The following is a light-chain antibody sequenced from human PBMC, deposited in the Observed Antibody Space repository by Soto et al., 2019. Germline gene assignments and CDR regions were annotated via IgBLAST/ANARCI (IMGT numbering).Light chain of an antibody. CDR1: QSVSSN. CDR2: AAS. CDR3: QQYNQWPRT. Sequence: EIVMTQSPATLSVSPGERATLSCRASQSVSSNLAWYQQKPGQAPRLLIYAASIRATGVPDRFSGSGSGAEFTLTISSLQSEDFAVYYCQQYNQWPRTFGQGTKVDIK. V-gene: IGKV3-15*01. J-gene: IGKJ1*01.